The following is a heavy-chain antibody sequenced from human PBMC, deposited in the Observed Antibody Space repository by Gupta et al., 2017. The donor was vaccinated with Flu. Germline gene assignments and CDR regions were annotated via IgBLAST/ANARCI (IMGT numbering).Heavy chain of an antibody. D-gene: IGHD1-1*01. V-gene: IGHV4-34*01. CDR3: ARGTIQLERRGDYYGMDV. J-gene: IGHJ6*02. Sequence: QVQLQQWGAGLLKPSETLSLTCAVYGGSFSGYYWSWIRQPPGKGLEWIGEINHSGSTNYNPSLKSRVTISVDTSKNQFSLKLSSVTAADTAVYYCARGTIQLERRGDYYGMDVWGQGTTVTVSS. CDR2: INHSGST. CDR1: GGSFSGYY.